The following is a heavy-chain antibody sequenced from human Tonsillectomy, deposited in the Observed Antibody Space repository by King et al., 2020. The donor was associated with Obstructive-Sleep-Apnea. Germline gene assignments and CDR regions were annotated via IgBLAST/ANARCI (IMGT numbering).Heavy chain of an antibody. Sequence: VQLQESGPGLVKSSETLSLTCTVSGYSISSAYYWGWIRQPPGKGLEWIGSIHHSGSTYYNPSLKSRVTISVDTSKNQFSLKLTSVTAADTAVYYCARDIGATTPHYWGQGTLVTVSS. J-gene: IGHJ4*02. D-gene: IGHD5-12*01. CDR2: IHHSGST. V-gene: IGHV4-38-2*02. CDR3: ARDIGATTPHY. CDR1: GYSISSAYY.